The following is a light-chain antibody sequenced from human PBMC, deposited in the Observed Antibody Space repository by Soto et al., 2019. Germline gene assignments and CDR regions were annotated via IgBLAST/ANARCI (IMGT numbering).Light chain of an antibody. CDR2: SNN. CDR1: SCSIGTYY. CDR3: AAFDDSLRAWV. Sequence: QSVLTQPPSASGAPGQRVTISCSGSSCSIGTYYVYWYQQLSGTAPKLLIYSNNHRPSGVPDRFSGSKSGTSASLAISGLRSEDEADYYCAAFDDSLRAWVFGGGTKLTVL. V-gene: IGLV1-47*02. J-gene: IGLJ3*02.